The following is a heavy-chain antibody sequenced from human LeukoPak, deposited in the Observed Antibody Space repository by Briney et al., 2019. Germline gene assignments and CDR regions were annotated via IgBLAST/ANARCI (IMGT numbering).Heavy chain of an antibody. CDR3: ASSYYDSSGYYFGDAFHI. CDR2: INSDGSTS. V-gene: IGHV3-74*03. D-gene: IGHD3-22*01. CDR1: GFTSSGYW. Sequence: GGSLRLSCAASGFTSSGYWMHWVRQAPGKGLVWVSRINSDGSTSQYVDSVKGRFTISRDNAKNTLYLQMNGLRAEDTAVYYCASSYYDSSGYYFGDAFHIWGPGTMVTVSS. J-gene: IGHJ3*02.